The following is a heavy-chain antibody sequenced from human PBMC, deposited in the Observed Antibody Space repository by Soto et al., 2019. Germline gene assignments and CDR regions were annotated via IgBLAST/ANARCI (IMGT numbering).Heavy chain of an antibody. CDR3: ARDSPDYDILTGYYPAWFDP. Sequence: QVQLVQSGAEVKKPGSSVQVSCKASGGTFSSYAISWVRQAPGQGLEWMGGIIPIFGTANYAQKFQGRVTITADKSTSTAYMELSSLRSEDTAVYYCARDSPDYDILTGYYPAWFDPWGQGTLVTVSS. J-gene: IGHJ5*02. CDR1: GGTFSSYA. CDR2: IIPIFGTA. V-gene: IGHV1-69*06. D-gene: IGHD3-9*01.